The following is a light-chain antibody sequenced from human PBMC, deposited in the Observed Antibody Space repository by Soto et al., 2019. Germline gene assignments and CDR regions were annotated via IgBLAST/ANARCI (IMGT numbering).Light chain of an antibody. Sequence: EIVLTQSPDTLSLSPGESATLSCRASQSVSRYLAWYQQKPGQTPRLLIYDASNRAAGIPARFSGSGSGTDFTLTISSLEPEDFAVYYCQQRSNWPLTFGGGTKVDNK. CDR2: DAS. J-gene: IGKJ4*01. CDR3: QQRSNWPLT. CDR1: QSVSRY. V-gene: IGKV3-11*01.